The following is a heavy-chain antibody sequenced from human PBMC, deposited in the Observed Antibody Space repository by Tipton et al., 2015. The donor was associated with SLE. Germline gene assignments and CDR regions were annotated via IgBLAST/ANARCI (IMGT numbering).Heavy chain of an antibody. CDR3: ARGTVYPIFGYMDV. CDR1: GDSMSSYY. CDR2: ISFSGGT. V-gene: IGHV4-59*08. Sequence: TLSLTCTVSGDSMSSYYWNWIRLSPGKGLEWIGYISFSGGTNYNPSLKSRLAISLDTSKNQFSLKLSSVTAADTAVYYCARGTVYPIFGYMDVWGKGTTVTVSS. J-gene: IGHJ6*03. D-gene: IGHD3-3*01.